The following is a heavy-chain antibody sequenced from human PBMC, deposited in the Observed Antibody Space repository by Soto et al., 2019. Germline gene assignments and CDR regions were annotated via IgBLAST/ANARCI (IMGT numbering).Heavy chain of an antibody. CDR2: ISYDGSNK. J-gene: IGHJ4*02. Sequence: QVQLVESGGGVVQPGRSLRLSCAASGFTFSSYAIHWVRQAPGKGLEWVAVISYDGSNKYYADSVKGRFTISRDNSKNTLYLQMNSLRAEDTAVYYCARDSGSYDSSGPYFDYWGQGTLVTVSS. D-gene: IGHD3-22*01. CDR3: ARDSGSYDSSGPYFDY. CDR1: GFTFSSYA. V-gene: IGHV3-30-3*01.